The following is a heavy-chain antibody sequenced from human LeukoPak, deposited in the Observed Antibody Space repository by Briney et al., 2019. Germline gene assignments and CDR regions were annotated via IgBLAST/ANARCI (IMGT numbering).Heavy chain of an antibody. Sequence: GGSLRLSCAASGFTFSNAWMSWVRQAPGKGLEWVGRIKRKNDGGTTDYAAPVKGRITISRDDSKNTLYLQMSSLQTEDTAVYYCLRGYDLSFDYWGQGTLVTVSS. D-gene: IGHD5-12*01. V-gene: IGHV3-15*01. CDR3: LRGYDLSFDY. CDR1: GFTFSNAW. J-gene: IGHJ4*02. CDR2: IKRKNDGGTT.